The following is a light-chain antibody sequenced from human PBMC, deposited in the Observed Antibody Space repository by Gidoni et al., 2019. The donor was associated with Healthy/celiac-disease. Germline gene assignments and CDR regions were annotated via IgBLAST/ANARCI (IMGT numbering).Light chain of an antibody. CDR2: AAS. V-gene: IGKV3-11*01. Sequence: IVSTQSQATLSLSPGERATLSCRASQSVSSYLACYQQKPGQAPRLLIYAASNPATGIPARFSGSGSGTAFTLTLSSLGPEDFAVYYCHQRSNWPRALTFGGGTKVEIK. J-gene: IGKJ4*01. CDR1: QSVSSY. CDR3: HQRSNWPRALT.